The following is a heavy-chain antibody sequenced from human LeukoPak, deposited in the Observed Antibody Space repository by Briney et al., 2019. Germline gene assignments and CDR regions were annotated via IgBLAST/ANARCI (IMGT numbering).Heavy chain of an antibody. V-gene: IGHV1-18*01. CDR3: ARGSPIFGVATTDY. D-gene: IGHD3-3*01. CDR2: ISAYNGNT. Sequence: ASGTVSCKASGYTFTSYGISWVRQAPGQGLEWMGWISAYNGNTNYAQKHQGRVTMTTDTSTSTAYMELRSLRSDDTAVYYCARGSPIFGVATTDYWGQGTLVTVSS. CDR1: GYTFTSYG. J-gene: IGHJ4*02.